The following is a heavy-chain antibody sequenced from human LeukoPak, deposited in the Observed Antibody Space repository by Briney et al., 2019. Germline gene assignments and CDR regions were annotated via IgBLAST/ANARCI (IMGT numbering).Heavy chain of an antibody. CDR2: INHSGST. CDR3: ARRMITFGGVMP. CDR1: GGSFSGYY. J-gene: IGHJ4*02. D-gene: IGHD3-16*01. Sequence: SETLSLTCAVYGGSFSGYYWSWIRQPPGKGLEWIGEINHSGSTNYNPSLKSRVTISVDTSKNQFSLKLSSVTAADTAVYYCARRMITFGGVMPWGQGTLVTVSS. V-gene: IGHV4-34*01.